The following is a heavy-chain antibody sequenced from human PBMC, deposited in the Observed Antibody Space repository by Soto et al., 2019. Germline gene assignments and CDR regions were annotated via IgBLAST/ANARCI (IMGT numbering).Heavy chain of an antibody. Sequence: QVQLQESGPGLVKPSQTLSLTCTVSGGSISSGGYYWSWIRQHPGKGLEWIGYVYYSGSTYYNPSLKSRVTISVDPSKSQFSLKLSSVTAADTAVYYCARVSRNGYGDYRGLGGLDYWGQGTLVTVSS. J-gene: IGHJ4*02. CDR2: VYYSGST. CDR3: ARVSRNGYGDYRGLGGLDY. D-gene: IGHD4-17*01. CDR1: GGSISSGGYY. V-gene: IGHV4-31*03.